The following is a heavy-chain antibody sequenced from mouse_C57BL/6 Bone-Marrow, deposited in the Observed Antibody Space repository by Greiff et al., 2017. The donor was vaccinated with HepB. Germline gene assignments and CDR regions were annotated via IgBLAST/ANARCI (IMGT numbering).Heavy chain of an antibody. Sequence: VQLKQSGAELVRPGASVKLSCTASGFNIKDDYMHWVKQRPEQGLEWIGWIDPENGDTEYASKFQGKATITADTSSNTAYLQLSSLTSEDTAVYYCTTPLSDGYYLPLDYWGQGTTLTVSS. CDR2: IDPENGDT. D-gene: IGHD2-3*01. J-gene: IGHJ2*01. CDR3: TTPLSDGYYLPLDY. CDR1: GFNIKDDY. V-gene: IGHV14-4*01.